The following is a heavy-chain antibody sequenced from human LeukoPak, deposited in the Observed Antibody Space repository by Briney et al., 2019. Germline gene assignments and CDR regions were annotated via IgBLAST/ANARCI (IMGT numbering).Heavy chain of an antibody. CDR3: ARVVGATNYFYYYGMDV. D-gene: IGHD1-26*01. CDR2: IWYDGSDK. CDR1: GFTFSNYG. J-gene: IGHJ6*02. Sequence: GGSLRLSCAASGFTFSNYGMHWVRQAPGKGLEWVAVIWYDGSDKYYADSVKGRFTISRDNSKNTPYLQMNSLRAEDTAVYYCARVVGATNYFYYYGMDVWGQGTTVTVSS. V-gene: IGHV3-33*01.